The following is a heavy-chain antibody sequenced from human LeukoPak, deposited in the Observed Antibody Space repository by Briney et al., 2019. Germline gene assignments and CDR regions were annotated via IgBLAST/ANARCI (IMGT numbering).Heavy chain of an antibody. CDR1: GFSFSTYY. CDR3: ARESGKFDY. Sequence: PGGSLRLSCAASGFSFSTYYVNWVRQAPGKGLEWVSCISSSSTYIFYADSVRGRFAISRDNSKNSLFLEMSSLRTEDTAMYYCARESGKFDYWGQRTLVAVSS. J-gene: IGHJ4*02. V-gene: IGHV3-21*04. CDR2: ISSSSTYI.